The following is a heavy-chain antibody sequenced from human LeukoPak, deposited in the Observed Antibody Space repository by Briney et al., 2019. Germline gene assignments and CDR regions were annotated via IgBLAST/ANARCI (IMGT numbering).Heavy chain of an antibody. D-gene: IGHD6-19*01. CDR3: ARSIAVADDY. J-gene: IGHJ4*02. CDR1: GYTFTSYA. V-gene: IGHV1-3*01. Sequence: ASVKVSCKASGYTFTSYAMHWVRQAPGQRLEWMGWINAGNGNTKYSQKFQGRVTITRDTSASTAYMELSSLRSDDTAVYYCARSIAVADDYWGQGTLVTVSS. CDR2: INAGNGNT.